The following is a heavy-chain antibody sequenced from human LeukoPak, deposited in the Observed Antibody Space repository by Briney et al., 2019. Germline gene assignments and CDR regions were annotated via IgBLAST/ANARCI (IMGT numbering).Heavy chain of an antibody. CDR1: GFTFSSYA. J-gene: IGHJ4*02. Sequence: GGSLRLSCAASGFTFSSYAMSWVRQAPGKGLEWVAGISDSGGSTKYADSVKGRFTISRDNSKNTLYLQMNSLRAEDTAVYYCASGSAAAGSWGQGTLVTVSS. V-gene: IGHV3-23*01. D-gene: IGHD6-13*01. CDR3: ASGSAAAGS. CDR2: ISDSGGST.